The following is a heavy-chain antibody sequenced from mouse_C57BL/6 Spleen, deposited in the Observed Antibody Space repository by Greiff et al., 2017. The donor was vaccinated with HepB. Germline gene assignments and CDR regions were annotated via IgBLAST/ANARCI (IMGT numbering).Heavy chain of an antibody. D-gene: IGHD2-4*01. CDR3: ASEMGLPFAY. CDR1: GYTFTDYN. Sequence: EVQLQQSGPELVKPGASVKIPCKASGYTFTDYNMDWVKQSHGKSLEWIGDINPNNGGTIYNQKFKGKAKLTVDKSSSTAYMELRSLTSEDTAVYYCASEMGLPFAYWGQGTLVTVSA. V-gene: IGHV1-18*01. J-gene: IGHJ3*01. CDR2: INPNNGGT.